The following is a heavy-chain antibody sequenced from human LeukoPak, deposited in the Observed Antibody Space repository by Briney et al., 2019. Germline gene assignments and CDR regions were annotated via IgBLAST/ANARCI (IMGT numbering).Heavy chain of an antibody. J-gene: IGHJ4*02. CDR3: AKEQQWLVFDY. Sequence: GGSLRLSCAASGFTFSSYAMSWVRQAPGKGLEWVSAISGSGGSTYYAESVKGRFTISRANCKNTLYLQMTGLRAEHTAVYYCAKEQQWLVFDYWGKGTLVTVSS. D-gene: IGHD6-19*01. CDR2: ISGSGGST. V-gene: IGHV3-23*01. CDR1: GFTFSSYA.